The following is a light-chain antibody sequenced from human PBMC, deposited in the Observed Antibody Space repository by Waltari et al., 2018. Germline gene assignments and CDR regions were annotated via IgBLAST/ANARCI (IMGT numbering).Light chain of an antibody. CDR3: QQFGSSIT. CDR1: QRVSSSD. Sequence: ENVFTQSPGTLSLPPRERATLSCRAIQRVSSSDLAWYQQKPGKAPRLLIYGASSRATGIPDSFSGSGSGTDFTLTISRLEPEDFAVYYCQQFGSSITFCGGTKGEIK. J-gene: IGKJ4*01. V-gene: IGKV3-20*01. CDR2: GAS.